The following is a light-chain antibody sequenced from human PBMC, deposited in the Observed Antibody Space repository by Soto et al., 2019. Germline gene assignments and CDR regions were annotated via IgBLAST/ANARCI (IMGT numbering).Light chain of an antibody. CDR3: QQYGSSPGT. Sequence: EIVLTQSPGTLSLSPGERATLSCRASQSVSSSYLAWYQQKPGQAPRLLIYGASSRATGIPDRFSGSGSGTDFTRTISRLEPVDFAVYYGQQYGSSPGTFGQGTKVEI. CDR2: GAS. V-gene: IGKV3-20*01. J-gene: IGKJ1*01. CDR1: QSVSSSY.